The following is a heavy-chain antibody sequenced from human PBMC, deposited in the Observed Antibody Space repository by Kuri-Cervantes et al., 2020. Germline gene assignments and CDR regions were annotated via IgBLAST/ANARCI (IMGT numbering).Heavy chain of an antibody. CDR1: GYSITSGFL. CDR2: VYHSGST. Sequence: GSLRLSCTVSGYSITSGFLWGWIRQTPGKGLEWIGNVYHSGSTHYNPSLKSRVTISVDTSKNQFSLKLSSVTAADTAVYYCARSSSSWYYFDYWGQGTLVTVSS. V-gene: IGHV4-38-2*02. D-gene: IGHD6-13*01. CDR3: ARSSSSWYYFDY. J-gene: IGHJ4*02.